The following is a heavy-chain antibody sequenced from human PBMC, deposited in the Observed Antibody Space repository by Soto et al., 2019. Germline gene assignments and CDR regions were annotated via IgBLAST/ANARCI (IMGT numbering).Heavy chain of an antibody. V-gene: IGHV3-21*01. CDR3: ARGHIVVLPAASRAYYYGLDV. CDR1: GFTFSIYT. Sequence: EVQLVESGGGLGKPGGSLRLSCAASGFTFSIYTMNWVRQAPGKGLEWVSSISPSSDYIYYADSLKGRFTISRDNTKNSLNLKMNVLGVEDTAVYYCARGHIVVLPAASRAYYYGLDVWGQGTTVTVSS. D-gene: IGHD2-2*01. J-gene: IGHJ6*02. CDR2: ISPSSDYI.